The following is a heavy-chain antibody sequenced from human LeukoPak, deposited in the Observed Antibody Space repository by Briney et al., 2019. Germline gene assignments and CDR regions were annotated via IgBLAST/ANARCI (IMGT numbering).Heavy chain of an antibody. V-gene: IGHV3-11*01. D-gene: IGHD3-10*01. CDR1: GFTFSDYY. Sequence: GGSLRLSCAASGFTFSDYYMSWIRQAPGKGLEWVSYISSSGTTIYYADSVKGRFTISRDNAKNSLYLQMNSLRAEDTAVYYCAKDSGHYYYYMDVWGKGTTVTISS. J-gene: IGHJ6*03. CDR2: ISSSGTTI. CDR3: AKDSGHYYYYMDV.